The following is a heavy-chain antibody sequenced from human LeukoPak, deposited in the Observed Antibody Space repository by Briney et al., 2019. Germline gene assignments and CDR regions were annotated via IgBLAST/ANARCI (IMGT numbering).Heavy chain of an antibody. V-gene: IGHV4-34*01. CDR2: INHSGST. D-gene: IGHD6-19*01. Sequence: SETLSLTCAVYGGSFSGYYWSWIRQPPGKGLEWIGEINHSGSTNYNPSLKSRVTISVDTSKNQFSLKLSSVTAADTAVYYCARNFFRIAVASPFDYWGQGTLVTVSS. CDR3: ARNFFRIAVASPFDY. CDR1: GGSFSGYY. J-gene: IGHJ4*02.